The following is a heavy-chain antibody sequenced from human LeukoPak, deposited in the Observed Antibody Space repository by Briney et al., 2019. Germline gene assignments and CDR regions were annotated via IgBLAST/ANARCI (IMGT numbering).Heavy chain of an antibody. CDR3: ARGGGNGGLDY. J-gene: IGHJ4*02. Sequence: GGSLRLSCAASGFTFSSYWMHWVRHAPGKGLVWVSRINSDGRSTTYADSVKGRFTVSRDNAKNTLYLQMNSLRAEDTAVYYCARGGGNGGLDYWGQGTLVTVAS. CDR2: INSDGRST. V-gene: IGHV3-74*01. D-gene: IGHD4-23*01. CDR1: GFTFSSYW.